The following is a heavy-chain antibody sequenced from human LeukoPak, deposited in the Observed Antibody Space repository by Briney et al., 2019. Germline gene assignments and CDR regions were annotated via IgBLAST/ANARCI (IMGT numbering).Heavy chain of an antibody. CDR3: ATYSSGWKGSFDY. Sequence: SVKVSCKASGCTFSSYAMNWVRQAPGQGLEWMGRIIPIFGKTNYAQKFQGRVTITTDKSTSTAYMELSSLRSEDTAVYYCATYSSGWKGSFDYWGQGTLVTVSS. CDR2: IIPIFGKT. V-gene: IGHV1-69*04. J-gene: IGHJ4*02. D-gene: IGHD6-19*01. CDR1: GCTFSSYA.